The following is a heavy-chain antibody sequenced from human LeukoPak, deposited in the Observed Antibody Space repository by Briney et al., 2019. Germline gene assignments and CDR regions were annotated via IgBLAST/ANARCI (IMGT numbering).Heavy chain of an antibody. CDR3: AREREDTAMTSYYFDY. J-gene: IGHJ4*02. V-gene: IGHV1-46*01. CDR1: GYTFTSYY. Sequence: ASVKVSCKASGYTFTSYYMHRVRQAPGQGLEWMGIINPSGGSTSYAQKFQGRVTMTRDTSTSTVYMELSSLRSEDTAVYYCAREREDTAMTSYYFDYWGQGTLVTVSS. CDR2: INPSGGST. D-gene: IGHD5-18*01.